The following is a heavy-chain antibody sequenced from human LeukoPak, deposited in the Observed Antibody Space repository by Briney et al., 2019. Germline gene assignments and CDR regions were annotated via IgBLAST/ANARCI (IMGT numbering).Heavy chain of an antibody. Sequence: GGSLRLSCAASGFTFSDYYMSWIRQAPGKGLEWDSYISSSGSTIYYADSVKGRFTISRDNAKNSLYLQMNSLRAEDTAVYYCARDSSSWSYFDYWGQGTLVTVSS. CDR2: ISSSGSTI. V-gene: IGHV3-11*01. J-gene: IGHJ4*02. D-gene: IGHD6-13*01. CDR1: GFTFSDYY. CDR3: ARDSSSWSYFDY.